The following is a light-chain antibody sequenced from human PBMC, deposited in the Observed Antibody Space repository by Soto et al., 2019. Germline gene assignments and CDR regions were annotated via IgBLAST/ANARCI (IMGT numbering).Light chain of an antibody. V-gene: IGKV3-20*01. CDR3: QRFGSSLYT. CDR1: QSVTSSY. CDR2: GAS. Sequence: EIVLTQSPGTLSLSPGERATLSCRASQSVTSSYLAWYQQKPGQAPRLLIYGASSRASGIPDRFSGSGSGTDFTLTISRLEPEGFAVYYCQRFGSSLYTFGQGTKLEIK. J-gene: IGKJ2*01.